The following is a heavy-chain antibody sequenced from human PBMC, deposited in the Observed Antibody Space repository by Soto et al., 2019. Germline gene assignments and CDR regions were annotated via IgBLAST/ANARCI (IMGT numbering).Heavy chain of an antibody. CDR3: ARDRPGYSSGWSVDY. CDR2: ISAYNGNT. J-gene: IGHJ4*02. D-gene: IGHD6-19*01. CDR1: GYTFTSYG. Sequence: QVQLVQSGAEVKKPGASVKVSCKASGYTFTSYGISWVRQAPGQGLEWMGWISAYNGNTNYAQKLQGRVTMTTDTFTSTGYMELRSLRSDDTAVYYCARDRPGYSSGWSVDYWGQGTLVTVSS. V-gene: IGHV1-18*01.